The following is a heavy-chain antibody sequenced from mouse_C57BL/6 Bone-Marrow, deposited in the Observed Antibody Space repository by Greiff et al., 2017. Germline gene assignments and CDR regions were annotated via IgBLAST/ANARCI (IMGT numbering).Heavy chain of an antibody. CDR1: GYTFTSYW. CDR2: IDPSDSYT. CDR3: AREEYAMDY. J-gene: IGHJ4*01. V-gene: IGHV1-59*01. Sequence: QVQLQQPGAELVRPGTSVKLSCKASGYTFTSYWMHWVKQRPGQGLEWIGVIDPSDSYTNYNQKLKGKATLTVDTSSSTAYMQLSSLTSEDSAVYYCAREEYAMDYWGQGTSVTVSS.